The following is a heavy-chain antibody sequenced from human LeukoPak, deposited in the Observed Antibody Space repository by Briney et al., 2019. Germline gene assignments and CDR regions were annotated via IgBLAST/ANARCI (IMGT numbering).Heavy chain of an antibody. V-gene: IGHV6-1*01. Sequence: SQTLSLTCAISGDSVSSNSVTWNWIRQSPSRGLEWLGRTYYRSTWYNDYAVSVRGRITVNPDTSKNQFSLHLNSVTPEDTAVYCCARRLTQYDCFDPWGQGTLVTVSS. CDR3: ARRLTQYDCFDP. D-gene: IGHD2-2*01. CDR1: GDSVSSNSVT. CDR2: TYYRSTWYN. J-gene: IGHJ5*02.